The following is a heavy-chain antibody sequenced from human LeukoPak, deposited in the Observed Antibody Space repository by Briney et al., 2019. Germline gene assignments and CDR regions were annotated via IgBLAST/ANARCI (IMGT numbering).Heavy chain of an antibody. J-gene: IGHJ4*02. CDR1: GFTFRRYW. V-gene: IGHV3-74*01. Sequence: VGSLRLSCAASGFTFRRYWMHWVRQTPGKGLVWVSRINNDGSSTTYADSVKGRFTISRDNSKNTLYLQMNSLRAEDTAVYYCAKWPGFDYWGQGTLVTVSS. CDR2: INNDGSST. CDR3: AKWPGFDY. D-gene: IGHD2-8*01.